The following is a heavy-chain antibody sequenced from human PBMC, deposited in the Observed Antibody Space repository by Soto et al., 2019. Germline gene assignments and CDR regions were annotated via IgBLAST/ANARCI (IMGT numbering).Heavy chain of an antibody. V-gene: IGHV4-34*01. CDR1: GGYISGYY. CDR3: ATHRRDIVSSYYMDV. J-gene: IGHJ6*03. CDR2: INHSGST. D-gene: IGHD2-15*01. Sequence: SETLSLTCAVYGGYISGYYWSRIRQPPGKGLEWIGEINHSGSTNYNPSLKSRVTISVDTSKNQFSLKLSSVTAADTAVYYCATHRRDIVSSYYMDVWGQGTTVTVSS.